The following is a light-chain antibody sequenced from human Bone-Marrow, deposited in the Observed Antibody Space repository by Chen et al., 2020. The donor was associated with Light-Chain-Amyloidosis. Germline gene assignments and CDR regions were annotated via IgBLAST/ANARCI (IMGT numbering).Light chain of an antibody. CDR2: AVT. J-gene: IGLJ1*01. CDR1: RSDVGGDNH. V-gene: IGLV2-14*01. Sequence: QSALTQPASVSGSPGQSITISCTGTRSDVGGDNHVSWYQQHPDKAPKLMIYAVTNRPSWVPDRFSGSKSDNTASLTISGLQTEDDADYFCSSYTITNTLVFGSGTRVTV. CDR3: SSYTITNTLV.